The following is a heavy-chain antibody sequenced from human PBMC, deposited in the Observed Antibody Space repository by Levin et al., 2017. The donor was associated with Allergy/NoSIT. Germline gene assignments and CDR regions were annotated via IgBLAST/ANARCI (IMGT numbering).Heavy chain of an antibody. Sequence: PGGSLRLSCAASRFTFINYWMHWVRQAPGKGLVWVSRIDSDGSGTIYADSVTGRFTISRDNAKNTLYLQMNSLRAEDTAVYYCARGGPYHALDSWGQGTMVTVSS. D-gene: IGHD2-2*02. CDR3: ARGGPYHALDS. V-gene: IGHV3-74*01. CDR2: IDSDGSGT. CDR1: RFTFINYW. J-gene: IGHJ3*02.